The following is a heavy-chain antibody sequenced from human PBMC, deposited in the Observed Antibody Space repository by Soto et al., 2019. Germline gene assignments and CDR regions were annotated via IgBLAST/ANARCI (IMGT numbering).Heavy chain of an antibody. CDR2: IQSGGST. D-gene: IGHD2-15*01. Sequence: EVQLVESGGALVQPGGSLRLSCTASGFSVSSKYMSWVRQAPGKGLEWVSLIQSGGSTYYAGFVKGRFTISRDNSQKTLCLQMNSLRVEDTGVSYCTRDDVHWSGGRCYGVPMDVWGKGTTVTVSA. V-gene: IGHV3-66*01. CDR1: GFSVSSKY. CDR3: TRDDVHWSGGRCYGVPMDV. J-gene: IGHJ6*04.